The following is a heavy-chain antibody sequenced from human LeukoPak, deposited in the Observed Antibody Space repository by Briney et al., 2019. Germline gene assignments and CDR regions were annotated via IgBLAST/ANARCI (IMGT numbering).Heavy chain of an antibody. J-gene: IGHJ6*02. D-gene: IGHD4-4*01. Sequence: GESLKISCKGSGYSFTSYWIGWVRQMPGKGLEWMGIIYPGDSDTRYSPSFQGQVTISADKSISTAYLQWSSLKASDTAMYYCARHGMTTVTTNPMDVWGQGTTVTVS. V-gene: IGHV5-51*01. CDR3: ARHGMTTVTTNPMDV. CDR2: IYPGDSDT. CDR1: GYSFTSYW.